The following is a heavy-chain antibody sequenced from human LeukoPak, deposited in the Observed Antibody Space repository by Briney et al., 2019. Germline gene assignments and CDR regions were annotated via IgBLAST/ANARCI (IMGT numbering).Heavy chain of an antibody. Sequence: GGSLRLSCAASGFTISSYAMSWVRQAPGKGLEWVSAISGSGGSTYYADSVKGRFTISRDNSKNTLYLQMNSLRAEDTAVYYCANPTGYSYGWFDYWGQGTLVTVSS. CDR1: GFTISSYA. CDR2: ISGSGGST. CDR3: ANPTGYSYGWFDY. V-gene: IGHV3-23*01. D-gene: IGHD5-18*01. J-gene: IGHJ4*02.